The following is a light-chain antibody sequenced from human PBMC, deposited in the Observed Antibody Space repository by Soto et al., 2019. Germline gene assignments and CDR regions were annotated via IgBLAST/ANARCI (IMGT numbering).Light chain of an antibody. CDR3: QQYNSYTT. Sequence: DIQMTQSPSTLSASVGDRVTITCRASQSISTWLAWYQQKPGKAPKLLISAASSLQSGVPSRFSGSGSGTDFTLTIRSLQPEDFATYYCQQYNSYTTFGQGTKVDIK. CDR1: QSISTW. V-gene: IGKV1-5*01. CDR2: AAS. J-gene: IGKJ2*01.